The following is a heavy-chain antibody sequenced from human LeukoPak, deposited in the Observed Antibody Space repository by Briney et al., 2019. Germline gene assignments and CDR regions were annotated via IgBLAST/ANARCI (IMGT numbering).Heavy chain of an antibody. CDR1: GFTLSSYS. CDR3: ARVDMGLLGY. V-gene: IGHV3-21*01. CDR2: ISSSSCYI. Sequence: GGSLRLSCAASGFTLSSYSMNWVRQAPGKGLEWVSSISSSSCYIYYADSVKGRFTISRDNAKNSLYLQMNSLRAVDTAVYYCARVDMGLLGYWGQGTLVTVSS. J-gene: IGHJ4*02. D-gene: IGHD2-2*03.